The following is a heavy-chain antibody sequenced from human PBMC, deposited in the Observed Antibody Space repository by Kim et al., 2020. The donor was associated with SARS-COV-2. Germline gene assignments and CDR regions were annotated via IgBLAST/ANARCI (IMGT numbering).Heavy chain of an antibody. CDR1: GFTFSNHD. Sequence: GGSLRLSCAASGFTFSNHDMSWVRQAPGKGLEWVSSISGSGGNTYYADSVKGRFTISRDNSKNTLYLEMNSLRADDTALYYCARGTGGAGNIDFWGRGTTVTVSS. CDR2: ISGSGGNT. D-gene: IGHD3-10*01. CDR3: ARGTGGAGNIDF. V-gene: IGHV3-23*01. J-gene: IGHJ6*02.